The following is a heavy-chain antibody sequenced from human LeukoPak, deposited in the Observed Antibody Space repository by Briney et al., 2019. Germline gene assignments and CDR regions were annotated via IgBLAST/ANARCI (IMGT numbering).Heavy chain of an antibody. CDR1: GGSFSGYY. CDR3: AGKITMVRSYGMDV. V-gene: IGHV4-34*01. Sequence: SETLSLTCAVYGGSFSGYYWSWIRQPPGKGLEWIGEINHSGSTNYNPSLKSRVTISVDTSKNQFSLKLSSVTAADTAVYYCAGKITMVRSYGMDVWGQGTTVTVSS. J-gene: IGHJ6*02. D-gene: IGHD3-10*01. CDR2: INHSGST.